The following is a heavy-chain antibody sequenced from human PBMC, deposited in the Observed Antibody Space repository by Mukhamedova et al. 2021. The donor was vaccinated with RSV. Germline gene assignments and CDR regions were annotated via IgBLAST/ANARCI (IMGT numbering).Heavy chain of an antibody. J-gene: IGHJ5*02. D-gene: IGHD3-10*02. Sequence: GKGLECVGRIKTKTDGGTADYAAPVKGRFTISRDDSKNTMYLKMNSLKTEDTAVYYCTKSITMSSWGQGTLVTVSS. V-gene: IGHV3-15*01. CDR3: TKSITMSS. CDR2: IKTKTDGGTA.